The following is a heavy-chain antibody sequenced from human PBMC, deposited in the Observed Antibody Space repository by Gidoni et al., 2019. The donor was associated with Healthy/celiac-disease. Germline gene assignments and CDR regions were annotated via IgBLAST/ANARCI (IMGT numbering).Heavy chain of an antibody. V-gene: IGHV3-23*01. J-gene: IGHJ4*02. Sequence: EVQLLESGGGLVQPGGSPRLSCAASGFTFSSYAMSWVRQAPGKGLEWVSAISGSGGSTYYADSVKGRFTISRDNSKNTLYLQMNSLRAEDTAVYYCAKAPHYYDSSGYWYYFDYWGQGTLVTVSS. CDR1: GFTFSSYA. D-gene: IGHD3-22*01. CDR3: AKAPHYYDSSGYWYYFDY. CDR2: ISGSGGST.